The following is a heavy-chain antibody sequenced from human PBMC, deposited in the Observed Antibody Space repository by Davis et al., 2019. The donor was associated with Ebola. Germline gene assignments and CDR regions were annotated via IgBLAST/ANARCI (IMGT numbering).Heavy chain of an antibody. Sequence: GESLKISCAASGFTFSSYSMNWVRQAPGKGLEWVSSISSSSSYIYYADSVKGRFTISRDNAKNSLYLRMNSLRAEDTAVYYCARVELADDYVWGSYRYIDGSDGAFDIWGKGTMVTVSS. CDR2: ISSSSSYI. D-gene: IGHD3-16*02. CDR1: GFTFSSYS. V-gene: IGHV3-21*01. CDR3: ARVELADDYVWGSYRYIDGSDGAFDI. J-gene: IGHJ3*02.